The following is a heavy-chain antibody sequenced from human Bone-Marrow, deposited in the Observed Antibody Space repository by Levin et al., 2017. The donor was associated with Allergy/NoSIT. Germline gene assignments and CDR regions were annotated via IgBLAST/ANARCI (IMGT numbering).Heavy chain of an antibody. J-gene: IGHJ3*02. V-gene: IGHV3-7*05. D-gene: IGHD1-1*01. Sequence: GESLKISCDVSGFTFSSSWMSWVRQAPGKGLEWVANIKQDGSERHYVDSVDGRFVMSRDNAKNSLYLQMNLLRVEDTGVYYCTREKTGPRGGFDIWGQGIMVTVSS. CDR2: IKQDGSER. CDR3: TREKTGPRGGFDI. CDR1: GFTFSSSW.